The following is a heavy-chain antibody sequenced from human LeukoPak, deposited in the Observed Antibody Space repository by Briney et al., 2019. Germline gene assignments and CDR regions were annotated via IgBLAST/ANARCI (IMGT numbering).Heavy chain of an antibody. J-gene: IGHJ3*02. Sequence: PGGSLRLSCAASGFTFSTYWMHWVRQAPGKGLVWVSCRNSDGSSTSYADSVKGRFTISRDNAKNTLYLQMNSLRAEDTAVYYCARDISDAFDIWGQGTMVTVSS. CDR1: GFTFSTYW. CDR2: RNSDGSST. CDR3: ARDISDAFDI. V-gene: IGHV3-74*01. D-gene: IGHD3-9*01.